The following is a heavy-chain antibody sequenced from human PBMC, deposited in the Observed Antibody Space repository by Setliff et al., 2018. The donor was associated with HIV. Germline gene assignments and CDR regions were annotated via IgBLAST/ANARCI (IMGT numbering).Heavy chain of an antibody. CDR1: GFTFSDYY. CDR3: ARDLRSSHGSPNYFDY. D-gene: IGHD2-15*01. CDR2: ISSSGTTI. J-gene: IGHJ4*02. V-gene: IGHV3-11*04. Sequence: PGGSLRLSCTASGFTFSDYYMSWIRQSPGKGLEWISYISSSGTTIYYADSVKGRFTISRDNAKNSLYLEMNSLRAAETAVYYCARDLRSSHGSPNYFDYWGRGALVTVSS.